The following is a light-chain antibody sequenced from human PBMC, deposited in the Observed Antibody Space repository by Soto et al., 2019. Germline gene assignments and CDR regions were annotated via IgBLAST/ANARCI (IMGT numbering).Light chain of an antibody. CDR1: SSNIGSNT. CDR3: AAWDDSLNASYV. J-gene: IGLJ1*01. V-gene: IGLV1-44*01. CDR2: SNN. Sequence: QSVLTQPPSASGTPGQRVTISCSGSSSNIGSNTANWYQQLPGTAPKLLIYSNNQRPSGVPDRFSGSKSGTSASLAISGLQSEDEADYYCAAWDDSLNASYVFGTGTKATVL.